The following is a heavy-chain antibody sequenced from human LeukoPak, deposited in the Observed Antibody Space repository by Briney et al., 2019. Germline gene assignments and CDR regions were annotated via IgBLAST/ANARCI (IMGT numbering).Heavy chain of an antibody. CDR1: GLTFSSYA. J-gene: IGHJ4*02. Sequence: GGPLTLSCAASGLTFSSYAMSWVRQAPGKGLEWVSHISGSGGSTYYADSVRGRFTISRDNSKNTLYLQMNSLRAEDTAVYYCAKGYYYDSSGYYSFDYWGQGTLVTVSS. CDR2: ISGSGGST. D-gene: IGHD3-22*01. V-gene: IGHV3-23*01. CDR3: AKGYYYDSSGYYSFDY.